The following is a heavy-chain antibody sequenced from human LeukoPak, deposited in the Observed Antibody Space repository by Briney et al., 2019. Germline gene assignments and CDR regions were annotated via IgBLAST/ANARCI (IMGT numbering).Heavy chain of an antibody. CDR1: GYIFTGYY. J-gene: IGHJ4*02. CDR3: ARDRGPPNIAAAPFGY. CDR2: INPNSGGT. Sequence: ASVKVSCKASGYIFTGYYMHWVRQAPGQGLEWMGWINPNSGGTNYAQKFQGRVTMTRDTSISTAYMELSRLRSDDTAVYYCARDRGPPNIAAAPFGYWGQGTLVTVSS. D-gene: IGHD6-13*01. V-gene: IGHV1-2*02.